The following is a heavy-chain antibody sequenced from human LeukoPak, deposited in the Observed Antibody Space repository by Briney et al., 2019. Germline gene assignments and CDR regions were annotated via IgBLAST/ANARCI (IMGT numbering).Heavy chain of an antibody. CDR1: GYTFTSYD. CDR2: MNPNSGNT. CDR3: ARVNNYDILSSFDY. D-gene: IGHD3-9*01. Sequence: ASVKVSCKASGYTFTSYDINWVRQATGQGLEWMGWMNPNSGNTGYAQKLQGRATMTTDTSTSTAYMELRSLRSDDTAVYYCARVNNYDILSSFDYWGQGTLVTVSS. J-gene: IGHJ4*02. V-gene: IGHV1-8*01.